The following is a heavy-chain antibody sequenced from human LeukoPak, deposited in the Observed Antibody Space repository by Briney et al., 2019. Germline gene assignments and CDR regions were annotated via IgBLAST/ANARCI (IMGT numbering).Heavy chain of an antibody. V-gene: IGHV3-23*01. D-gene: IGHD1-1*01. Sequence: GGSLRLSCAASVFTFSSYTLTWVRQAPGKGLEWVSSITFTDGYTYYADSVKGRFTISRDNSKNTLYLQMNSLRAEDTAVYYCAKEERYFDYWGQGTLVTVSS. CDR2: ITFTDGYT. J-gene: IGHJ4*02. CDR3: AKEERYFDY. CDR1: VFTFSSYT.